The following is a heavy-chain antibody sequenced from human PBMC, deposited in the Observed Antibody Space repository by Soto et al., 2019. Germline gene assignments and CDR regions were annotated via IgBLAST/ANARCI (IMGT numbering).Heavy chain of an antibody. V-gene: IGHV1-2*02. J-gene: IGHJ6*02. CDR1: GYTFTGYY. CDR3: ARDGGYVRFYYYYGMDV. CDR2: INPNSGGT. Sequence: GASVKVSCKASGYTFTGYYMHWVRQAPGQGLEWMGWINPNSGGTNYAQKFRGRVTMTRDTSISTAYMELSRLRSDDTAVYYCARDGGYVRFYYYYGMDVWGQGTTVTVSS. D-gene: IGHD5-12*01.